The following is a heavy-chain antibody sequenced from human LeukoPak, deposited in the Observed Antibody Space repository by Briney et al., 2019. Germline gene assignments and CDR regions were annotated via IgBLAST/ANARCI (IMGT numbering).Heavy chain of an antibody. D-gene: IGHD5-24*01. Sequence: PSQTLSLTCTVSGGSISSGSYYWSWIRQPAGKGLEWIGRIYTSGSTNYNPSLKSRVIISVDTSKNQFSLKLSSVTAADTAVYYCARDRRWLQHNNWFDPWGQGTLVTVSS. V-gene: IGHV4-61*02. CDR1: GGSISSGSYY. CDR3: ARDRRWLQHNNWFDP. CDR2: IYTSGST. J-gene: IGHJ5*02.